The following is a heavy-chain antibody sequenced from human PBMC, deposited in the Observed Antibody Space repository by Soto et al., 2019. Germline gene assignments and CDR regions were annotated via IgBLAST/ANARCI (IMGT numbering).Heavy chain of an antibody. J-gene: IGHJ5*02. CDR3: ASRYSRGSWFDP. D-gene: IGHD6-13*01. V-gene: IGHV4-39*01. Sequence: SETLSLTCTVSGGSISSSSYYWGWIRQPPGKGLEWIGSIYYSGSTYYNPSLKSRVTISVDTSKNQFSLKLSSVTAADTAVYYCASRYSRGSWFDPWGQGTLVTVSS. CDR1: GGSISSSSYY. CDR2: IYYSGST.